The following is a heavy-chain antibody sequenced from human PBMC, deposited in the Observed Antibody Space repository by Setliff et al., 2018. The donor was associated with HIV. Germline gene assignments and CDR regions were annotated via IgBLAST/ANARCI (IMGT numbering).Heavy chain of an antibody. CDR1: GGSISSGSYY. Sequence: SETLSLTCTVSGGSISSGSYYWSWIRQPAGKGLEWIGYIYYSGSAYYNPSLKSRVAISLDTSKNQFSLKLTSVTAADTAVYYCARAGAIPSWAVSGLSYYYYMDVWGKGTTVTVSS. V-gene: IGHV4-31*03. D-gene: IGHD6-19*01. CDR3: ARAGAIPSWAVSGLSYYYYMDV. CDR2: IYYSGSA. J-gene: IGHJ6*03.